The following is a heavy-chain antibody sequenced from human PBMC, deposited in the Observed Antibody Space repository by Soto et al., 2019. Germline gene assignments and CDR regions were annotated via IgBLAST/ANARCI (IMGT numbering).Heavy chain of an antibody. CDR1: GASLSNFY. V-gene: IGHV4-4*07. CDR2: VFPSGNT. D-gene: IGHD3-16*02. J-gene: IGHJ4*02. CDR3: ARGSLAMDY. Sequence: QVQLQESGPGLVKPSETLSLTCTVSGASLSNFYWSWIRQPAGKGLEWIGRVFPSGNTNYNPSLRSRVPMSIDSSKNQFSLTLNSVTAADTAVYYCARGSLAMDYWGQGTLVIVSS.